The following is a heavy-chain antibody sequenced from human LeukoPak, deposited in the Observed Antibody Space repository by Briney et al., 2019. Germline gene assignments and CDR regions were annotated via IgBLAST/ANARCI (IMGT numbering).Heavy chain of an antibody. CDR3: ARVIGWDEPFDL. Sequence: WGSLRLSCSASGFTLSNYWIHWVRQAPGKGLVWVSRINTDGSSTNYADSVRGRFTVSRDNAKNTLYLQMNSLRVEDTAVYYCARVIGWDEPFDLWGHGTLVTVSS. CDR2: INTDGSST. D-gene: IGHD1-26*01. J-gene: IGHJ3*01. V-gene: IGHV3-74*01. CDR1: GFTLSNYW.